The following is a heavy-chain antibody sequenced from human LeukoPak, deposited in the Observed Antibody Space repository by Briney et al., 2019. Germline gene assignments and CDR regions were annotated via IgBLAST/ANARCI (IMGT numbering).Heavy chain of an antibody. CDR1: GFTVSSNY. Sequence: GGSLRLSCAASGFTVSSNYMSWVRQAPGKGLEWVSVIYSGGSTYYADSVKGRFTISRDNSKNTLYLQMNSLRAEDTAMYYCARDPYYYGSGGALVDPWGQGTLVTVSS. CDR2: IYSGGST. J-gene: IGHJ5*02. V-gene: IGHV3-53*01. CDR3: ARDPYYYGSGGALVDP. D-gene: IGHD3-10*01.